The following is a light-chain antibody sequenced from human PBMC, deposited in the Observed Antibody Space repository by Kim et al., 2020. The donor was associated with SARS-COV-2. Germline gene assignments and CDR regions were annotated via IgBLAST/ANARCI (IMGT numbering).Light chain of an antibody. CDR2: DAS. Sequence: PGERATLSCRASQSVSSYLAWYQQKPGQSPRLLIYDASNRATGIPARFSGSGSGTDFTLTISSLEPEDFAVYYCQQRSNWPPLTFGGGTKLEI. J-gene: IGKJ4*01. CDR3: QQRSNWPPLT. V-gene: IGKV3-11*01. CDR1: QSVSSY.